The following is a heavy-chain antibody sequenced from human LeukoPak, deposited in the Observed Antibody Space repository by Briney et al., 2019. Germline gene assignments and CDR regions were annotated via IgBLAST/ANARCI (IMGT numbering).Heavy chain of an antibody. J-gene: IGHJ4*02. CDR2: IKPDGSST. V-gene: IGHV3-74*01. CDR1: GFTFSSYW. CDR3: ASLGAHYYDSSGYYYTGGY. Sequence: SGGSLRLSCAASGFTFSSYWMHWVRQAPGKGLVWVSRIKPDGSSTSYADSVKGRFTISRDNSKNTLYLQMNSLRAEDTAVYYRASLGAHYYDSSGYYYTGGYWGQGTLVTVSS. D-gene: IGHD3-22*01.